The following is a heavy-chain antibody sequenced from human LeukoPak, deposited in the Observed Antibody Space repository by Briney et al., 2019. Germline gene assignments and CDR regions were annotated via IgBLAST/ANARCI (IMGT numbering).Heavy chain of an antibody. D-gene: IGHD3-10*01. V-gene: IGHV4-59*01. Sequence: SETLSLTCTVSGGSISNYYWTWIRQPPGKGLEWIGYIYYSGSTNYNPSLKSRVTISVDTSKNQFSLKLSSVTAADTAVYYCARVMIRGIVGWAPFELSNWFDPWGQGTLVTVSS. J-gene: IGHJ5*02. CDR3: ARVMIRGIVGWAPFELSNWFDP. CDR1: GGSISNYY. CDR2: IYYSGST.